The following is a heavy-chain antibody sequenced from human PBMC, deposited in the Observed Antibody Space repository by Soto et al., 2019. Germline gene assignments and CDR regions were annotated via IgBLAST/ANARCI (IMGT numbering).Heavy chain of an antibody. D-gene: IGHD4-4*01. CDR3: ARDLDYSKHGYYYYYYGMDV. Sequence: SVKVSCKASGGTFSSYAISWVRQAPGQGLEWMGGIIPIFGTANYAQKFQGRVTITADESTSTAYMELNSLRAEDTAVYYCARDLDYSKHGYYYYYYGMDVWGQGTTVTVSS. J-gene: IGHJ6*02. V-gene: IGHV1-69*13. CDR1: GGTFSSYA. CDR2: IIPIFGTA.